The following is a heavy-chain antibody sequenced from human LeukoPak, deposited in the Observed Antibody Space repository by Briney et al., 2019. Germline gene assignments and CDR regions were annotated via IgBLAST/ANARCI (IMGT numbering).Heavy chain of an antibody. CDR3: ARSMQVNGDYVWYYFDY. D-gene: IGHD4-17*01. CDR1: GFTFSSYN. V-gene: IGHV3-21*01. Sequence: GGSLRLSCAASGFTFSSYNINWVRQAPGKGLEWVSSISTSSSYIYYADSLKGRFTISRDNAKNSLYLQMNSLRAEDTAVYYCARSMQVNGDYVWYYFDYWGQGTLVTVSS. CDR2: ISTSSSYI. J-gene: IGHJ4*02.